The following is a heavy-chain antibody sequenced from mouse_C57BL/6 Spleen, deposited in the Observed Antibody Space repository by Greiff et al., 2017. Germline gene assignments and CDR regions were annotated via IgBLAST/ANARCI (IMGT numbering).Heavy chain of an antibody. CDR1: GYTFTSYW. J-gene: IGHJ2*01. CDR2: IDPTSGGT. CDR3: ARYEAGELDY. Sequence: VQLQQPGAELVKPGASVKLSCKASGYTFTSYWMHWVKQRPGRGLEWIGRIDPTSGGTTYNEKLKSKATLTVDTHSSSALSQLSSLTSEAAAFYYGARYEAGELDYWGQGTTLTVSS. D-gene: IGHD2-13*01. V-gene: IGHV1-72*01.